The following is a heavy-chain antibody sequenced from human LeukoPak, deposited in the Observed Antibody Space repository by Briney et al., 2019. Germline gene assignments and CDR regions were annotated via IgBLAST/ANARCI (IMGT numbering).Heavy chain of an antibody. Sequence: SVKVSFKASGGTFSSYAISWVRQAPGQGLEWMGRIIPIFGTANFAQKLQGRVTISTDESTSTAYMELSSLRSEDTAVYYCARELRYFDWPGYYMDVWGKGTTVTVSS. CDR1: GGTFSSYA. V-gene: IGHV1-69*05. J-gene: IGHJ6*03. D-gene: IGHD3-9*01. CDR2: IIPIFGTA. CDR3: ARELRYFDWPGYYMDV.